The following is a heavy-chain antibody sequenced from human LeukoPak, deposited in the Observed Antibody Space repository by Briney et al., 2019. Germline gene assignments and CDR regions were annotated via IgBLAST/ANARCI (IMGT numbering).Heavy chain of an antibody. V-gene: IGHV4-30-4*01. CDR1: GGSISSGDYY. CDR2: IYYSGST. D-gene: IGHD3-22*01. Sequence: PSETLSLTCTVSGGSISSGDYYWSWIRQPPGKGLEWIGYIYYSGSTYYNPSLKSRVTISVDTSKNQFSLKLSSVTAADTAVYYCANTWDYYDSSGYPTPGARFDPWGQGTLVTVSS. J-gene: IGHJ5*02. CDR3: ANTWDYYDSSGYPTPGARFDP.